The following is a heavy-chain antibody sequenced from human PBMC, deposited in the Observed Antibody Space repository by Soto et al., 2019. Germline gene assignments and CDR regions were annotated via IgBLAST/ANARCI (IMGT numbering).Heavy chain of an antibody. J-gene: IGHJ6*02. V-gene: IGHV5-10-1*01. CDR1: GYSFTSYW. CDR3: ARHMEAAAGQFYYYYGMDV. CDR2: IDPSDSYT. Sequence: SCKGSGYSFTSYWISWVRQMPGKGLEWMGRIDPSDSYTNYSPSFQGHVTISADKSISTAYLQWSSLKASDTAMYYCARHMEAAAGQFYYYYGMDVWCQGTTVTVSS. D-gene: IGHD6-13*01.